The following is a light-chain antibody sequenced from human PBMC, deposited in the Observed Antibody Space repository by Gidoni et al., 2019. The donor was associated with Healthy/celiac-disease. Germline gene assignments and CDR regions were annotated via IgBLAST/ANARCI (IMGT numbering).Light chain of an antibody. CDR1: QSVSSN. CDR2: GAS. V-gene: IGKV3-15*01. J-gene: IGKJ1*01. Sequence: EIVMTQSPATLSVSPGERATLSCRASQSVSSNLAWYQQKPGQAPRLLIYGASTRATGIPARFSGSGSGTEFTLTISSLQSEDFAVYYCQQYNNWPLWTFXQXTKVEIK. CDR3: QQYNNWPLWT.